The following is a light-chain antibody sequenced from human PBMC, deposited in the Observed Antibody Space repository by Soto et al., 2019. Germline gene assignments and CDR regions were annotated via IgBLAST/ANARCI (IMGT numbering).Light chain of an antibody. J-gene: IGLJ2*01. CDR1: NIGSKS. V-gene: IGLV3-21*04. Sequence: SYEPTQPPSESVAPGKTARITCGGNNIGSKSVHWYQQKPGQAPVLVIYYDSNRPSGIPERFSGSNSGNTATLTISRVEAGDEADYYCQVWDSSSDRDVVFGGGTKLTFL. CDR3: QVWDSSSDRDVV. CDR2: YDS.